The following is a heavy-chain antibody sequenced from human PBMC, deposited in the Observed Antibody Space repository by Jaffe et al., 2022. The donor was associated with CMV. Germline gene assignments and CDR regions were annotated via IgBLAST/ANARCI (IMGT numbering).Heavy chain of an antibody. CDR3: AKWGPTAVYGMDV. CDR2: ISYDGHDK. D-gene: IGHD2-2*01. CDR1: GFTFSTKG. J-gene: IGHJ6*02. V-gene: IGHV3-30*18. Sequence: QVQLVESGGGVVQPGRSLKLSCVASGFTFSTKGMHWVRQAPGKGLEWLAVISYDGHDKYTDSVKGRFTISRDNSKNTMYLQMNSLRVEDTAVYHCAKWGPTAVYGMDVWGQGTTVTVSS.